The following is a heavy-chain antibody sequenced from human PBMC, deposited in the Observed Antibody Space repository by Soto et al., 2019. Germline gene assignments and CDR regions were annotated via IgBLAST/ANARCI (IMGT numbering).Heavy chain of an antibody. D-gene: IGHD5-12*01. CDR3: ARGNHRWLQLWYFDL. V-gene: IGHV1-69*12. CDR1: GGTFSNYP. CDR2: IIPIFGTV. Sequence: QVQLVQSGAEVKKPGSSVKVSCKASGGTFSNYPISWVRQAPGQGLEWMGGIIPIFGTVNYAQKFQGRVTITADESXXTAYIELSSLRSEDPAVYYCARGNHRWLQLWYFDLWGRGTLVTVSS. J-gene: IGHJ2*01.